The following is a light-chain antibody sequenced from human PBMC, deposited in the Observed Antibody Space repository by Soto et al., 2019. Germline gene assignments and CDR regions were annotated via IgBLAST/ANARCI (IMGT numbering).Light chain of an antibody. J-gene: IGLJ1*01. Sequence: QSALTQPASVSGSPGQSISISCTGTSSDVVTYNLVSWYQQHPGKAPRLMIYNVNNRPAGASNRFSGSKSGSTASLTISTLQAEDEADYYCASFTNTCSYIFGAGTKVT. V-gene: IGLV2-14*02. CDR3: ASFTNTCSYI. CDR2: NVN. CDR1: SSDVVTYNL.